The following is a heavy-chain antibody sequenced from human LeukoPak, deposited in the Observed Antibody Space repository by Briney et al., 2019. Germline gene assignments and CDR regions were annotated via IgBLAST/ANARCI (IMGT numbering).Heavy chain of an antibody. J-gene: IGHJ6*03. Sequence: SETLSLTCTVSGYSISSGYYWGWIRQPPGKGLEWIGSIYTSGSTNYNPSLKSRVTISVDTSKNQFSLKLRSVTAADTAVYYCARESRGGTIFGVVKKYYYYMDVWGKGTTVTVSS. CDR2: IYTSGST. V-gene: IGHV4-38-2*02. CDR1: GYSISSGYY. CDR3: ARESRGGTIFGVVKKYYYYMDV. D-gene: IGHD3-3*01.